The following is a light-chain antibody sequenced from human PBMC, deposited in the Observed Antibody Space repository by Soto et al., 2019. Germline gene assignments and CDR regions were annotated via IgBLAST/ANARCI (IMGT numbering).Light chain of an antibody. CDR3: QHYNSYSEA. CDR2: MAS. Sequence: DIQMTQSPSTLSGSVGDGVTITCRASQTISSWLAWYQQKPGKAPKLLIYMASTLKSGVPSRFSRSGSGTEFTTTISILQPDDFATYYCQHYNSYSEAFGQGTKVELK. V-gene: IGKV1-5*03. J-gene: IGKJ1*01. CDR1: QTISSW.